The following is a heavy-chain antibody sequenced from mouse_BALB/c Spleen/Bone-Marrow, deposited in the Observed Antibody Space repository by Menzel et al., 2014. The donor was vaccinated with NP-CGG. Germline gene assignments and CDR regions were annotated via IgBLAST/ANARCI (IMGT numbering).Heavy chain of an antibody. CDR2: INSNGGST. J-gene: IGHJ2*01. V-gene: IGHV5-6-3*01. CDR1: GFTFSSYG. CDR3: ARGNYGNYVDYFDY. Sequence: EVKLMESGGGLVQPGGSLKLSCAASGFTFSSYGMSWVRQTPDKRLELVASINSNGGSTYYPDSVKGRFTVSRDNAKNTLSLQMSSLKSEDTAMYYWARGNYGNYVDYFDYWGQGTTLTVSS. D-gene: IGHD2-1*01.